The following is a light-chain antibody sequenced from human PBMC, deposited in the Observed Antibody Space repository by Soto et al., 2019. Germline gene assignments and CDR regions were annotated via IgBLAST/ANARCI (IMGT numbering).Light chain of an antibody. CDR1: QSLLNSNGYNY. Sequence: DIVMTQSPLSLVVTPGEPASISCRSSQSLLNSNGYNYLDWYLQKPGQTPQLVIYLGSSRASGDRDMFSGSGSGTDLPLTISRVEAEDVGFDYCLQALQAPLTFGQGPRVDIK. CDR2: LGS. J-gene: IGKJ1*01. CDR3: LQALQAPLT. V-gene: IGKV2-28*01.